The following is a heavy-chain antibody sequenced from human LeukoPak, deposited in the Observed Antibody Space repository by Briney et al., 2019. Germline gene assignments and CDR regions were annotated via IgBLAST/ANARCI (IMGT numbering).Heavy chain of an antibody. CDR2: IYTSGST. D-gene: IGHD1-26*01. CDR1: GGSISSYY. CDR3: ARGSGSFGI. J-gene: IGHJ3*02. Sequence: SETLSLTCTVSGGSISSYYWSWVWQPPGKGLEWIGYIYTSGSTNYNPSLKSRVTISVDTSKNQFSLKLSSVTAADTAVYYCARGSGSFGIWGQGTMVTVSS. V-gene: IGHV4-4*09.